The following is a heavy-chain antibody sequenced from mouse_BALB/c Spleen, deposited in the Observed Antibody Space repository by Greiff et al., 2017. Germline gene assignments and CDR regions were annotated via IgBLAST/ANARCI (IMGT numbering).Heavy chain of an antibody. CDR3: ARYGSSYVYYAMDY. Sequence: LVESGPELVKPGASVKISCKASGYAFSSSWMNWVKQRPGQGLEWIGRIYPGDGDTNYNGKFKGKATLTADKSSSTAYMQLSSLTSVDSAVYFCARYGSSYVYYAMDYWGQGTSVTVSS. J-gene: IGHJ4*01. CDR2: IYPGDGDT. V-gene: IGHV1-82*01. CDR1: GYAFSSSW. D-gene: IGHD1-1*01.